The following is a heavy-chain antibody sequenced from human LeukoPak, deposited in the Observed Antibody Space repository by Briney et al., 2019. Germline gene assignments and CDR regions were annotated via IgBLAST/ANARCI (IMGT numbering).Heavy chain of an antibody. CDR1: GFTFSSYA. CDR3: AKSGGSGSKTLKDAFDI. V-gene: IGHV3-23*01. Sequence: GGSLRLSCAASGFTFSSYAMSWVRQAPGKGLEWVSAISGSGGSTYYADSVKGRFTISRDNSKNTLYLQMNSLRAEDTAVYYCAKSGGSGSKTLKDAFDIWGQGTMVTVSS. J-gene: IGHJ3*02. CDR2: ISGSGGST. D-gene: IGHD3-10*01.